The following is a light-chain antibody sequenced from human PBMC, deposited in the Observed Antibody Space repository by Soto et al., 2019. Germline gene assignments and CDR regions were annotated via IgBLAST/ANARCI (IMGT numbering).Light chain of an antibody. V-gene: IGLV1-40*01. CDR2: GNS. J-gene: IGLJ1*01. Sequence: QSVLTQPPSVSGTPGQRVTISCTGSSSNIGAGYDVHWYQQLPGTAPKLLIYGNSNRPSGVPDRFSGSKSGTSASLAITGXQAEDXXXXXXXXXXXXXXXWDVFGTGTKVTVL. CDR1: SSNIGAGYD. CDR3: XXXXXXXXXWDV.